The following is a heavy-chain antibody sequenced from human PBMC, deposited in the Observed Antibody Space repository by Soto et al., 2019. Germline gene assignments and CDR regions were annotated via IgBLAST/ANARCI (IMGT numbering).Heavy chain of an antibody. CDR2: IYWDDDK. CDR3: ARMTRPPIAPSYYYYYGMYV. CDR1: GFSLSTSGVG. D-gene: IGHD2-15*01. J-gene: IGHJ6*02. Sequence: SGPTLVNPTQTLTLTCTFSGFSLSTSGVGVGWIRQPPGKALEWLALIYWDDDKRYSPSLKSRLTITKDTSKNQVVLTMTNMDPVDTATYYCARMTRPPIAPSYYYYYGMYVWGQGTTVTVSS. V-gene: IGHV2-5*02.